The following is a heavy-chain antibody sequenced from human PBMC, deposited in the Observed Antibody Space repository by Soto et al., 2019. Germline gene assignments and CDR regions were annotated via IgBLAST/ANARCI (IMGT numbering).Heavy chain of an antibody. CDR3: ARDPIVARIGRESNYGMDF. J-gene: IGHJ6*02. V-gene: IGHV6-1*01. D-gene: IGHD5-12*01. CDR1: GDSVSSNSAA. CDR2: TYYRSKWYN. Sequence: SQTLSLTCAISGDSVSSNSAAWNWIRQSPSRGLEWLGRTYYRSKWYNDYAVSVKSRITINPDTSKNQFSLQLNSVTPEDTAVYYCARDPIVARIGRESNYGMDFWGQGTTVTVSS.